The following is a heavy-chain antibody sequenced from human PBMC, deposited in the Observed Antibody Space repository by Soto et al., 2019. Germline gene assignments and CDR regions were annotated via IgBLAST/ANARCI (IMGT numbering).Heavy chain of an antibody. CDR2: ISGRGDVI. J-gene: IGHJ3*01. CDR1: GFTFSDHY. V-gene: IGHV3-11*01. Sequence: QVQLVESGGGLVQPGGSLRLSCEVSGFTFSDHYMSWARQAPGKGLEWISYISGRGDVIYYADSVQGRFTISRDNARNSLFLQMNGLTAEDTAIYYCSSRRLRASDVWGQGTVVTVSS. CDR3: SSRRLRASDV.